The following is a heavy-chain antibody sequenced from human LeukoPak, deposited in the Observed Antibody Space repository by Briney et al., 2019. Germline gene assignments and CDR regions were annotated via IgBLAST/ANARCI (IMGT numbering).Heavy chain of an antibody. J-gene: IGHJ4*02. CDR1: GGSISSRSYY. CDR2: IYYSGNT. D-gene: IGHD6-13*01. CDR3: ARGISTEGTGY. V-gene: IGHV4-39*07. Sequence: SETLSLTCTVSGGSISSRSYYWGWIRQPPGKGLEWIGNIYYSGNTYYSPSLKSRVTISVDTSKNQFSLKLSSVTAADTAVYYCARGISTEGTGYWGQGTLVTVSS.